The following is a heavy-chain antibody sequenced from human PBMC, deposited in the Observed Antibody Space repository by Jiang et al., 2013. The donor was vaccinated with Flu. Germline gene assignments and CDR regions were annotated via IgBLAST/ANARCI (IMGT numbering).Heavy chain of an antibody. J-gene: IGHJ5*02. CDR2: VYYSGTT. CDR1: GGSITSTW. Sequence: LLKPSETLSLTCTVSGGSITSTWWSWIRQPPGKGLEWIGSVYYSGTTNDNPPLKSRVTISVDTSKNQFSLNLSSVTAADTAVYYCARDQGGGYNWFDPWGPGTLVTVSS. V-gene: IGHV4-59*01. D-gene: IGHD2-15*01. CDR3: ARDQGGGYNWFDP.